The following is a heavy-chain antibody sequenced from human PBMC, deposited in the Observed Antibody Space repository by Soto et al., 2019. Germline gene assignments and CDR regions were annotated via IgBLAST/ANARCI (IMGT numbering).Heavy chain of an antibody. J-gene: IGHJ6*02. Sequence: SVKVSCKASGYTFTSYGISWVRQAPGQGLEWMGWISAYNGNTNYAQKLQGRVTMTTDTSTSTAYMELRSLRSDDTAVYYCARGLTYYYDSSGYYYDYYYYGMDVWGQGTTVTVSS. CDR1: GYTFTSYG. V-gene: IGHV1-18*01. D-gene: IGHD3-22*01. CDR2: ISAYNGNT. CDR3: ARGLTYYYDSSGYYYDYYYYGMDV.